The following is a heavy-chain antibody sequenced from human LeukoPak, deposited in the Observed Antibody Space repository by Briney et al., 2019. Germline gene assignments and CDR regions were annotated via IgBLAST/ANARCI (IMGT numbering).Heavy chain of an antibody. V-gene: IGHV1-2*06. CDR1: GYTFTAYY. CDR3: ARVDSGHDYGPS. D-gene: IGHD5-12*01. J-gene: IGHJ3*01. Sequence: ASVKVSCKAAGYTFTAYYMHWVRQVPGQGLEWMGRINPNSGDTDYAQKFQGRVIMTRDTSISTAYMEVSRLRSDATAVYYCARVDSGHDYGPSWGQGTTVTVSS. CDR2: INPNSGDT.